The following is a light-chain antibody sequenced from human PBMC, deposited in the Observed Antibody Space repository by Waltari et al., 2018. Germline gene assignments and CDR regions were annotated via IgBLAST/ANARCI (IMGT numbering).Light chain of an antibody. CDR2: DVT. Sequence: QSALTQPRSVSGSPGQSVTVSCTGTSSDVDGYNSVSWYQQYPGKAPKPLIYDVTERPSGVPDRFSGSKSGNSASLTISGLRADDEADYYCCSYAGSYTFDVVFGGGTKLTVL. CDR1: SSDVDGYNS. CDR3: CSYAGSYTFDVV. V-gene: IGLV2-11*01. J-gene: IGLJ2*01.